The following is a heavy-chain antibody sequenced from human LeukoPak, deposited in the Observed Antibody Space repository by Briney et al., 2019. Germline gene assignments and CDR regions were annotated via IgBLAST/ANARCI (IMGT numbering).Heavy chain of an antibody. CDR2: IYYSGST. CDR3: ARGGHYDILTGYFGPHDAFDI. J-gene: IGHJ3*02. CDR1: GGSISSYY. V-gene: IGHV4-59*01. D-gene: IGHD3-9*01. Sequence: SETLSLTCTVSGGSISSYYWSWIRQPPGKGLEWIGYIYYSGSTNYNPSLKSRVTISVDTSKNQFSLKLSSVTAAGTAVYYCARGGHYDILTGYFGPHDAFDIWGQGTMVTVSS.